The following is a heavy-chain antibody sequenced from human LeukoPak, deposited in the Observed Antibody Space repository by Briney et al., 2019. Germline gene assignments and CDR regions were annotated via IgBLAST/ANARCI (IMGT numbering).Heavy chain of an antibody. V-gene: IGHV3-48*03. D-gene: IGHD1-26*01. CDR3: AREIVGATGGY. CDR1: GFTFSSYE. CDR2: ISSSGSTI. J-gene: IGHJ4*02. Sequence: GGSLRLSCAASGFTFSSYEMNWVRQAPGKGLEWVSYISSSGSTIYYADSVKGRFTTSRDNAKNSLYLQMNSLRAEDTAVYYCAREIVGATGGYWGQGTLVTVSS.